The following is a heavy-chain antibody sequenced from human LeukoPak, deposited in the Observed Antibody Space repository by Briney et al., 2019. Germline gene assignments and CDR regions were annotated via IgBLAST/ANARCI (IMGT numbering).Heavy chain of an antibody. J-gene: IGHJ3*02. D-gene: IGHD3-10*01. CDR3: AKGTTMVRGRAFDI. Sequence: GGSLRLSCAASGFTFSSYGMHWVRQAPGKGLEWVSAISGSGGSTYYADSVKGRFTISRDNSKNTLYLQTNSLRAEDTAVYYCAKGTTMVRGRAFDIWGQGTMVTVSS. CDR2: ISGSGGST. V-gene: IGHV3-23*01. CDR1: GFTFSSYG.